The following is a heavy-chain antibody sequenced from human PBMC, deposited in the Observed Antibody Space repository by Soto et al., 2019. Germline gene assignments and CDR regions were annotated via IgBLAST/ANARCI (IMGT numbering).Heavy chain of an antibody. Sequence: GGSLRLSCAASGFTFSSYAMHWIRQAPGKGLEWVAVISYDGSNKYYADSVKGRFTISRDNSKNTLYLQMNSLRAEDTAVYYCARDREYYYDSSGSWLDPWGQGTLVTVSS. CDR2: ISYDGSNK. CDR1: GFTFSSYA. V-gene: IGHV3-30-3*01. D-gene: IGHD3-22*01. CDR3: ARDREYYYDSSGSWLDP. J-gene: IGHJ5*02.